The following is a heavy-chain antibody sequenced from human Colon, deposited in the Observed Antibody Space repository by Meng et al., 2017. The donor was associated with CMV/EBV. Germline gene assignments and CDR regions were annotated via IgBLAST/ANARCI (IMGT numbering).Heavy chain of an antibody. CDR2: IYYSGST. J-gene: IGHJ4*02. D-gene: IGHD2-2*03. CDR3: ARSMDGAPADY. CDR1: GGSISSGRYY. Sequence: SETLSLTCTVSGGSISSGRYYWGWIRQPPGKGLEWIGSIYYSGSTYYNPSLKSRVTISVDTSKNQVSLKLSSVTAADTAVYYCARSMDGAPADYWGQGTQVTVSS. V-gene: IGHV4-39*07.